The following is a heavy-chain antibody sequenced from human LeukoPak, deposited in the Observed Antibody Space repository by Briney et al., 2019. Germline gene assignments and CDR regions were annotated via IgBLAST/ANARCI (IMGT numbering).Heavy chain of an antibody. J-gene: IGHJ4*02. V-gene: IGHV1-69*05. CDR3: ARDGGYSSGWFPH. CDR1: GGTFSSYA. CDR2: IIPIFGTA. D-gene: IGHD6-19*01. Sequence: SVKVSCKASGGTFSSYAISWVRQAPGQGLEWMGRIIPIFGTANYAQKFQGRVTITTDESTSTAYMELSSLRSEDTAVYYCARDGGYSSGWFPHWGQGTLPPSPQ.